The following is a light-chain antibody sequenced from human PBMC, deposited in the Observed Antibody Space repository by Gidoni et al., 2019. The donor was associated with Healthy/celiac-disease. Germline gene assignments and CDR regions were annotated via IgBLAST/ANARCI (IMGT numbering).Light chain of an antibody. CDR3: LQDYTSPYS. CDR2: AAS. CDR1: QGIRNA. V-gene: IGKV1-6*01. J-gene: IGKJ2*03. Sequence: AIQMTQSPSSLSASVGDRVTITCRASQGIRNALGWYQQKPGKAPKLLIYAASSLQSGVPSRFRGSGSGTDFTLTISSLPPDDFATYYCLQDYTSPYSFGQGTKLEIK.